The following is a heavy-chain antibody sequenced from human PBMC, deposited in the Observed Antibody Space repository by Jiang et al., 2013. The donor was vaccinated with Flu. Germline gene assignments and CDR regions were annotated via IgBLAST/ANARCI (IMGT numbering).Heavy chain of an antibody. J-gene: IGHJ6*02. CDR1: GGSISSSSYY. CDR3: ARGYSGYDPPFYYYSMDV. D-gene: IGHD5-12*01. Sequence: PGLVKPSETLSLTCTVSGGSISSSSYYWNWIRQPPGKGLEWIGYIYYSGSTNYNPSLKSRVTISVDTSKNQFSLKLSSVTAADTAVYYCARGYSGYDPPFYYYSMDVWGHGTTVTVSS. CDR2: IYYSGST. V-gene: IGHV4-61*01.